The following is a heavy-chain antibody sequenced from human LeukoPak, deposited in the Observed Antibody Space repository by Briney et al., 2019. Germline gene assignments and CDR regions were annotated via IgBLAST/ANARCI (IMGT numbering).Heavy chain of an antibody. J-gene: IGHJ4*02. D-gene: IGHD6-6*01. CDR3: AKAPYSSSSGLVDY. V-gene: IGHV3-23*01. CDR2: ISGSGDST. Sequence: PGGSLGLSCAASGFTFSSYAMSWVRQAPGKGLEWVSAISGSGDSTYYADSVKGRFTISRDNSKNTLYLQMNSLRAEDTAVYYCAKAPYSSSSGLVDYWGQGTLVTVSS. CDR1: GFTFSSYA.